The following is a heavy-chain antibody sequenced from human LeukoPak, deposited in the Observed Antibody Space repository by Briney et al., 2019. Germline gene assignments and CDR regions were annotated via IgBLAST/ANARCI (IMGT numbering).Heavy chain of an antibody. CDR2: IYYSGST. CDR1: GGSISTYY. V-gene: IGHV4-59*08. J-gene: IGHJ2*01. CDR3: ARAVGVGRGTYFDL. D-gene: IGHD1-1*01. Sequence: NPSETLSLTCTVSGGSISTYYRSWIRQPPGKGLEWIGYIYYSGSTNYNPSLKSRVTISVDTSKNQFSLKLSSVTAADTALYYCARAVGVGRGTYFDLWGRGTLVTVSS.